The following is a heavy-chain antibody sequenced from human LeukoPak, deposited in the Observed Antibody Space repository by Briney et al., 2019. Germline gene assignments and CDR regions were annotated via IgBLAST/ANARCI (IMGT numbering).Heavy chain of an antibody. CDR3: ARRAARRWFDP. D-gene: IGHD6-6*01. J-gene: IGHJ5*02. V-gene: IGHV4-34*01. CDR2: INHSGST. Sequence: PSETLSLTCAVDGGFFSGYYWSWIRQPPGKWLEWIGEINHSGSTNYNPSLKSRVTISVDTYTNQSSLQLSSVTAADTAVYYCARRAARRWFDPWGQGTLVTVSS. CDR1: GGFFSGYY.